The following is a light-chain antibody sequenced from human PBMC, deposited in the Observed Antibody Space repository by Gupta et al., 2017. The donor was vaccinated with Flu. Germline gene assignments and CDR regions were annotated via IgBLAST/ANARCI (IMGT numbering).Light chain of an antibody. Sequence: VSPVGRATLSCRASQSVSSNLAWYQQKPGQAPRLLIYGASTRATGIPARFSCSGSGTEFTLTISSLQSEAFAVYYCQQYNNWLAAFGQGTKV. CDR3: QQYNNWLAA. J-gene: IGKJ1*01. CDR1: QSVSSN. V-gene: IGKV3-15*01. CDR2: GAS.